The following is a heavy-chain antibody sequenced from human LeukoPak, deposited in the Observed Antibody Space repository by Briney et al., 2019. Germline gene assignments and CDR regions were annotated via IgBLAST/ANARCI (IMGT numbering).Heavy chain of an antibody. Sequence: SETLSLTCTVSGGSISSYYWSWIRQPPGKGLEWIGYIYYSGSTNYNPSLKSRVTMSVDTSKNQFSLKLSSVTAADTAVYYCARGNRYCYYGMDVWDQGTTVTVSS. V-gene: IGHV4-59*08. J-gene: IGHJ6*02. CDR1: GGSISSYY. CDR3: ARGNRYCYYGMDV. CDR2: IYYSGST. D-gene: IGHD1-14*01.